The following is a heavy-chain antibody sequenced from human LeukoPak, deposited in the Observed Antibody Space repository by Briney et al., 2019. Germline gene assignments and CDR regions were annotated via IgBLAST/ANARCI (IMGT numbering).Heavy chain of an antibody. CDR2: INHSGST. CDR3: ARNIVVVPAAIERDDAFDI. J-gene: IGHJ3*02. CDR1: GGSFSGYY. Sequence: NPSETLSLTCVVYGGSFSGYYWSWIRQPPGKGLEWIGEINHSGSTNYNPSLKSRVTISVDTSKNQFSLNLSSVTAADTAVYYCARNIVVVPAAIERDDAFDIWGQGTMVTVSS. V-gene: IGHV4-34*01. D-gene: IGHD2-2*01.